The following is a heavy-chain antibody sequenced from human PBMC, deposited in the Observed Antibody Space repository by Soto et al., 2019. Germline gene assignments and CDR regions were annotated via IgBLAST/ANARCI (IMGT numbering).Heavy chain of an antibody. CDR2: IIPILGIA. CDR3: ARDLAVTTTPPIFDY. CDR1: GGTFSSYT. J-gene: IGHJ4*02. V-gene: IGHV1-69*08. D-gene: IGHD4-17*01. Sequence: QVQLVQSGAEVKKPGSSVKVSCKASGGTFSSYTISWVRQAPGQGLEWMGRIIPILGIANYAQKFQGRVTITADKSTSTAYMELSSLRSEDTAVYYCARDLAVTTTPPIFDYWGQGTLVTVSS.